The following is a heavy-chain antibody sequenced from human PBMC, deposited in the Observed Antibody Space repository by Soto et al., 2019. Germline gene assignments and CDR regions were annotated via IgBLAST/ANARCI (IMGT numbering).Heavy chain of an antibody. J-gene: IGHJ5*02. CDR3: ARAAHYSSPFRWFDP. Sequence: QVQLQESGPGLEKPSQTLSLTCTVSGGSISSGGYYWSWIRQHPGKGLEWIAYIYYSGSTYYNPSLKSRVTISVDTSKNQFSLKLSSVTAADTAVYYCARAAHYSSPFRWFDPWGQGTLVTVSS. CDR1: GGSISSGGYY. D-gene: IGHD6-13*01. CDR2: IYYSGST. V-gene: IGHV4-31*03.